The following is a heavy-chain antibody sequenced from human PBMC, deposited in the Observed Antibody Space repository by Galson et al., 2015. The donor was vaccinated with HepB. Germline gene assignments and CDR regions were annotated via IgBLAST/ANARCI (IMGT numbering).Heavy chain of an antibody. CDR3: ASGDCSGGSCYDYTFIVY. CDR2: ISSSSSYI. V-gene: IGHV3-21*01. Sequence: SLRLSCAASGFTFSSYSMNWVRQAPGKGLEWVSSISSSSSYIYYADSVKGRFTISRDNAKNSLYLQMNSLRAEDTAAYYCASGDCSGGSCYDYTFIVYWGQGTLVTVSS. J-gene: IGHJ4*02. CDR1: GFTFSSYS. D-gene: IGHD2-15*01.